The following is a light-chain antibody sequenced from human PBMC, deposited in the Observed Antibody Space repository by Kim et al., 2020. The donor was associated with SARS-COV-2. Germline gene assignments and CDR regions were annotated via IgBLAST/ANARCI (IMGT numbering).Light chain of an antibody. Sequence: VSPGKRVTLSCKASHNIITNLAWYQLKPGQAPRLLIYGASTRATNIPARFSGSGSGTDFTLTISSLQSEDFALYYCQQDNEWPLTFGGGTKVDIK. CDR1: HNIITN. V-gene: IGKV3-15*01. J-gene: IGKJ4*01. CDR3: QQDNEWPLT. CDR2: GAS.